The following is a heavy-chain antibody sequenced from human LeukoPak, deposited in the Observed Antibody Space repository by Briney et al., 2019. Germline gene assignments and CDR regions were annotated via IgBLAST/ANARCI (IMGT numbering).Heavy chain of an antibody. CDR2: IYSGGST. V-gene: IGHV3-66*01. Sequence: GGSLRLSCAASGFTVSSNYMNWVRQAPGKGLEWVAVIYSGGSTYYADSVKDRFTISRDNSKNALYLQMNGLRAEDTAVYYCARDLIAVAGTGAFDIWGQGTMVTVSS. D-gene: IGHD6-19*01. CDR3: ARDLIAVAGTGAFDI. J-gene: IGHJ3*02. CDR1: GFTVSSNY.